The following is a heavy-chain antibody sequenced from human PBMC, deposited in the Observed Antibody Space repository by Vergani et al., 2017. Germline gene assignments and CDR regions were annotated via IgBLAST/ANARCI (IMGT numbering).Heavy chain of an antibody. V-gene: IGHV4-38-2*01. D-gene: IGHD2-21*01. CDR2: IYHSGST. CDR3: ADLYGDDGFSPF. Sequence: QLQLQESGPGLVQPSETLSLTCSVSGYSISSGYYWTWIRQPPGKGLQWIGRIYHSGSTYYKSSLSSRVTISVDTSKNQFSLKVTSVTAEDTAFYYCADLYGDDGFSPFWGQGTLVTVSS. CDR1: GYSISSGYY. J-gene: IGHJ4*02.